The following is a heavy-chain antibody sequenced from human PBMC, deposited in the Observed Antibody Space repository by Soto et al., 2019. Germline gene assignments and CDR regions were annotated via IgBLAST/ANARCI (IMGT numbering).Heavy chain of an antibody. CDR2: IIPIFGTA. V-gene: IGHV1-69*13. J-gene: IGHJ6*02. D-gene: IGHD2-2*01. Sequence: SVKVSCKASGGTFSSYAISWVRQAPGQGLEWMGGIIPIFGTANYAQKLQGRVTITADESTSTAYMELSSLRSEDTAVYYCASSIVLVPADYYYGMDVWGQGTTVTVSS. CDR1: GGTFSSYA. CDR3: ASSIVLVPADYYYGMDV.